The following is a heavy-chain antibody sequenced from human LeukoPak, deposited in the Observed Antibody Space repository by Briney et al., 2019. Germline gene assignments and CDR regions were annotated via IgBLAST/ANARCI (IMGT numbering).Heavy chain of an antibody. D-gene: IGHD4-23*01. CDR3: AKDVGGLRWFDY. V-gene: IGHV3-23*01. Sequence: PAGGSLRLSCAASGFTFSSYAMSWVRQAPGKGLEWVSAISGSGGSAYYADSVKGRFTMSRDNSKNTLYLQMNSLRAEDTAVYYCAKDVGGLRWFDYWGQGTLVTVSS. CDR2: ISGSGGSA. CDR1: GFTFSSYA. J-gene: IGHJ4*02.